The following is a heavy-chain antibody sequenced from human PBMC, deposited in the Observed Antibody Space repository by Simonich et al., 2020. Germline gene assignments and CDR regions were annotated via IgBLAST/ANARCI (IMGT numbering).Heavy chain of an antibody. J-gene: IGHJ4*02. Sequence: QVQLVQSGAEVKKPGASVKVSCKASGYTFTSYGISWVRQAPGQGLEWMGWISAYNGNTNYAQKLQGRDTMTTATSTSTAYMELRSLRSDDTAVYYCARASRGTWWYYYFDYWGQGTLVTVSS. CDR2: ISAYNGNT. CDR1: GYTFTSYG. D-gene: IGHD2-15*01. CDR3: ARASRGTWWYYYFDY. V-gene: IGHV1-18*01.